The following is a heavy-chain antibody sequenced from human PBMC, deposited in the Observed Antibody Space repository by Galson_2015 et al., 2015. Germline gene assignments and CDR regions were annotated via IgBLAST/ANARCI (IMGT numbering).Heavy chain of an antibody. J-gene: IGHJ6*02. V-gene: IGHV4-4*02. D-gene: IGHD6-13*01. CDR1: GGSISSSNW. CDR3: ATRIAAAGTVYYYYGMDV. CDR2: IYHSGST. Sequence: SETLYLTCAVSGGSISSSNWWSWVRQPPGKGLEWIGEIYHSGSTNYNPSLKSRVTISVDKSKNQFSLKLSSVTAADTAVYYCATRIAAAGTVYYYYGMDVSGQGTTVTVSS.